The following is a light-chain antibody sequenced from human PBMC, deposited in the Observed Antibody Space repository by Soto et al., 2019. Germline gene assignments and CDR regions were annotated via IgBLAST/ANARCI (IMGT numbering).Light chain of an antibody. V-gene: IGLV2-8*01. Sequence: QSALTQPPSASGSPGQSVTISCTGTSSDVGGYNYVSWYQQCPGRAPKLMIYEVTKRPSGVPDRFSGSKSGNTASLTVSGLQAEDEADYYCRSYAASNNFYFVFGGGTKLTVL. J-gene: IGLJ3*02. CDR2: EVT. CDR3: RSYAASNNFYFV. CDR1: SSDVGGYNY.